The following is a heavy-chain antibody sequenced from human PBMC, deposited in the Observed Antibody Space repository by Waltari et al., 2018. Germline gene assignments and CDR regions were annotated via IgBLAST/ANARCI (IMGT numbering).Heavy chain of an antibody. CDR2: FDPEDGET. J-gene: IGHJ4*02. CDR3: ATGGPILSQFDY. Sequence: QVQLVQSGAEVKKPGASVKVSCKASGYTFTGYYMHWLRQAPGKGLEWMGGFDPEDGETIYAQKFQGRVTMTEDTSTDTAYMELSSLRSEDTAVYYCATGGPILSQFDYWGQGTLVTVSS. CDR1: GYTFTGYY. V-gene: IGHV1-24*01. D-gene: IGHD3-10*01.